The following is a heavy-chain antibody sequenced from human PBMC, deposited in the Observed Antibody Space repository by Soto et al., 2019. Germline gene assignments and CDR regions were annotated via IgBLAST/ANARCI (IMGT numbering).Heavy chain of an antibody. CDR3: AHRKSTITVATYFDY. CDR2: VYWDGDK. J-gene: IGHJ4*02. CDR1: GFSLGTSGEG. V-gene: IGHV2-5*02. Sequence: QITLRESGPTLVKPTQTLTLTCTFSGFSLGTSGEGVGWLRQPPRKALEWLATVYWDGDKRYSPSLRSRLTISKDTSESQVVLTMTNMDAADTATYFCAHRKSTITVATYFDYWGLGSLVTVSS. D-gene: IGHD3-10*01.